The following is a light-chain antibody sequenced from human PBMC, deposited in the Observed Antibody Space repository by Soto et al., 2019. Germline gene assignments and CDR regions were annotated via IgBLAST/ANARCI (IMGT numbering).Light chain of an antibody. CDR3: SSYTSSSTRV. V-gene: IGLV2-14*01. Sequence: QSALTQPASVSGSPGQSITISCTGTSSDVGGYNYVSWYQQNPGKAPKLMIYDVNTRPSGVSYRFSGSKSGNTASLTISGLQAEYEADYYCSSYTSSSTRVFGTGTKLAVL. CDR2: DVN. J-gene: IGLJ1*01. CDR1: SSDVGGYNY.